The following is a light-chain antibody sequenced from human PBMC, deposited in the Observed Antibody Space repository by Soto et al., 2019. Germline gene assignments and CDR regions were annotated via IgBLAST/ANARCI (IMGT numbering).Light chain of an antibody. Sequence: EIVMTQSPATLSVFPGERATLSCRASQSISSNLAWYQHKPGQSPRLLIHGATTRATAIPARFSGSGSGTEFTLTISSLQSEDFAVYYCQQYETWPPLTFGGGTKVEIK. CDR2: GAT. CDR3: QQYETWPPLT. CDR1: QSISSN. J-gene: IGKJ4*01. V-gene: IGKV3-15*01.